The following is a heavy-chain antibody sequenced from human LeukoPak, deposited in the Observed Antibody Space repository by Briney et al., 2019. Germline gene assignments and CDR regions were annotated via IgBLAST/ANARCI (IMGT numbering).Heavy chain of an antibody. CDR2: INTNTGNP. J-gene: IGHJ3*02. V-gene: IGHV7-4-1*02. CDR3: ARESSSSWYFYYAFDI. D-gene: IGHD6-13*01. CDR1: GYTFTSYA. Sequence: GASVKVSCKASGYTFTSYAMNWVRQAPGQGLEWMGWINTNTGNPTYAQGFTGRFVFSLDTSVSTAYLQISSLKAEDTAVYYCARESSSSWYFYYAFDIWGQGTVVTVSS.